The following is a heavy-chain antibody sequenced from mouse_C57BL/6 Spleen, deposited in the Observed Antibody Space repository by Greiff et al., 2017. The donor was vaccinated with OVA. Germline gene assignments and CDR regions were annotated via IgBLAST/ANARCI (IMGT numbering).Heavy chain of an antibody. Sequence: QVQLKESGPELVKPGASVKISCKASGYAFSSSWMNWVKQRPGKGLEWIGRIYPGDGDTNYNGKFKGKATLTADKSSSTAYMHLSSLTSEDSAVYFCARSNDWYFDVWGTGTTVTVSS. D-gene: IGHD2-5*01. J-gene: IGHJ1*03. CDR2: IYPGDGDT. CDR3: ARSNDWYFDV. V-gene: IGHV1-82*01. CDR1: GYAFSSSW.